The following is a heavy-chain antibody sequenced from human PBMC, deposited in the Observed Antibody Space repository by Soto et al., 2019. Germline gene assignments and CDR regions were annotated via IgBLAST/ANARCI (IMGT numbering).Heavy chain of an antibody. V-gene: IGHV1-69*08. J-gene: IGHJ6*03. D-gene: IGHD2-2*01. Sequence: QVQLGQSGAEVKKPGSSVKVSCKDSGGTFSSYTISWVRQAPGQGIEWMGRIIPILGIANYAQKFQGRVTITADKSTSTAYMELSSLRSEDTAVYYCAREVGCSSTSCYYYYYMDVWGKGTTVTVSS. CDR1: GGTFSSYT. CDR3: AREVGCSSTSCYYYYYMDV. CDR2: IIPILGIA.